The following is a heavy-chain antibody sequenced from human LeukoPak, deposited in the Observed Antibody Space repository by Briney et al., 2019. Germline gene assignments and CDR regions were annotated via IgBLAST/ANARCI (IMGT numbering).Heavy chain of an antibody. CDR1: GGSFSGYY. V-gene: IGHV4-34*01. CDR2: INHSGST. Sequence: SETLSLTCAVYGGSFSGYYWSWIRQPPGKGLEWIGEINHSGSTNYNPSLKSRVTISVDTSKNQFSLKLSSVTAADTAVYYCARALVGATPLDYWGQGTLVTVSS. D-gene: IGHD1-26*01. J-gene: IGHJ4*02. CDR3: ARALVGATPLDY.